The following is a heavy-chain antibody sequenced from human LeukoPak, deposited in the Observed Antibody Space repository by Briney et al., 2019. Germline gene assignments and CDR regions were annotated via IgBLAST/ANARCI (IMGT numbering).Heavy chain of an antibody. D-gene: IGHD1-26*01. CDR1: GGTFSSYA. Sequence: GASVKVSCKASGGTFSSYAISWVRQAPGQGLEWMGWINTNTGNPTYARGVTGRFVFSSDTSVNTTYLLISDLKAEDTAVFYCARDGYSGSYLFDFWGQGTLVTVSS. CDR3: ARDGYSGSYLFDF. V-gene: IGHV7-4-1*02. J-gene: IGHJ4*02. CDR2: INTNTGNP.